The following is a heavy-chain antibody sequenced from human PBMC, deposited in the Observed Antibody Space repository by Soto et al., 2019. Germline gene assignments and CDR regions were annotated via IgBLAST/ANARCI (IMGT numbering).Heavy chain of an antibody. CDR1: GFTFSSYW. J-gene: IGHJ5*02. CDR3: AKSNWFDP. V-gene: IGHV3-74*01. CDR2: IESDGNSP. Sequence: EVQLVESGGGLVQPGGSLRLSCAASGFTFSSYWMHWVRQAPGKGLVWVSRIESDGNSPIYADSVKGRFTISRDNAKNTLYLQMNSLRAEDTAVYYCAKSNWFDPWGQGTLVTVSS.